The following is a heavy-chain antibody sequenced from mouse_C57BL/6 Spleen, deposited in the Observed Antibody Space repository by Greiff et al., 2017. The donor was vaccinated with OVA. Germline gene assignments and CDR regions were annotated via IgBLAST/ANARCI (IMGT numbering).Heavy chain of an antibody. D-gene: IGHD1-1*01. J-gene: IGHJ3*01. CDR1: GFTFSDYY. Sequence: EVMLVESEGGLVQPGSSMKLSCTASGFTFSDYYMAWVRQVPEKGLEWVANINYDGSSTYYLDSLKSRFIISRDNAKNILYLQMSSLKSEDTATYYCARGVYYYGSSYDAWFAYWGQGTLVTVSA. CDR3: ARGVYYYGSSYDAWFAY. V-gene: IGHV5-16*01. CDR2: INYDGSST.